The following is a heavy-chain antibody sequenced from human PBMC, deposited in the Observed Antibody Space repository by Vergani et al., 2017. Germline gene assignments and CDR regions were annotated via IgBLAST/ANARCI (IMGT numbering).Heavy chain of an antibody. CDR2: INHSGST. J-gene: IGHJ6*02. CDR3: ARLRAVRMVRGVIYYYYGMDV. Sequence: QVQLQQWGAGLLKPSETLSLTCAVYGGSFSDYYWSWILQPPGKGLEWIGEINHSGSTKYNPSLKSRVTISVDTTKNQFSQKLSSVTAADTAVYYCARLRAVRMVRGVIYYYYGMDVWGQGTTFTVSS. V-gene: IGHV4-34*01. D-gene: IGHD3-10*01. CDR1: GGSFSDYY.